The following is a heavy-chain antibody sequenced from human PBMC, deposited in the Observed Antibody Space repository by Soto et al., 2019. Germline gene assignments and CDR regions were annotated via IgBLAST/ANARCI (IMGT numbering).Heavy chain of an antibody. Sequence: QVQLQYSCPGLGKPSETLSRTCTVSGGSVSSRSYYWSCIRQPPGKGLEWIGYFYYSGSTYYNAALTSRVTISVDTSKNQFSLKLSSVTAADTAVYYCARGGLLVVAFAYWGQGTLVTVSS. CDR3: ARGGLLVVAFAY. J-gene: IGHJ4*02. V-gene: IGHV4-61*01. CDR2: FYYSGST. D-gene: IGHD2-21*01. CDR1: GGSVSSRSYY.